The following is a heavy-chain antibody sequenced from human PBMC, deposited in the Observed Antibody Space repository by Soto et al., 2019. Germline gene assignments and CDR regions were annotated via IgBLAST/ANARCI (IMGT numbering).Heavy chain of an antibody. CDR2: ISSSSSTI. D-gene: IGHD2-15*01. CDR3: ARGRGYCSGGSCSGPY. V-gene: IGHV3-48*02. CDR1: GFTFSSYS. Sequence: PGGSLRLSCAASGFTFSSYSMNWVRQAPGKGLEWVSYISSSSSTIYYADSVKGRFTISRDNAKNSLYLQMNSLRDEDTAVYYCARGRGYCSGGSCSGPYWGQGTLVTVSS. J-gene: IGHJ4*02.